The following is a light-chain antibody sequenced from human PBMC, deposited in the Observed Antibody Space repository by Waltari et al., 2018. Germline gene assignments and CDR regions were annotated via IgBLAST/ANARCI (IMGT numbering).Light chain of an antibody. Sequence: QSALTQPASVSGSPGQSITLFCPGTKRDVGFSNYVSWYQQHPGKAPKVIIYDVSQRPSGISNRFSGSKSGNTASLTISGLQADDEADYYCKSYTGTGSWVFGGGTKLTVL. CDR3: KSYTGTGSWV. CDR1: KRDVGFSNY. J-gene: IGLJ3*02. V-gene: IGLV2-14*03. CDR2: DVS.